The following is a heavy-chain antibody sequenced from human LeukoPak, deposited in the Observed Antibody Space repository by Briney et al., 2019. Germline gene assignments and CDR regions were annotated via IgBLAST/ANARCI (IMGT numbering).Heavy chain of an antibody. J-gene: IGHJ4*02. CDR2: IYWDDDK. CDR3: APRRPKLGNYFDY. D-gene: IGHD7-27*01. CDR1: GFSLSTSGVG. V-gene: IGHV2-5*02. Sequence: SGPTLVKPTQTLTLTCTFSGFSLSTSGVGVGWIRQPPGKALEWLALIYWDDDKRYSPSLKSRLTITKDTSKNQVVLTVTNMDPVDTPTYYGAPRRPKLGNYFDYWAREPWSPSPQ.